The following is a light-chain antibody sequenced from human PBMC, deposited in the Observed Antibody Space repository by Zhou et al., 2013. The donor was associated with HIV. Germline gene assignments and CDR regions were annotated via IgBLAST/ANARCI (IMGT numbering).Light chain of an antibody. Sequence: QSALTQPASVSGSPGQSITISCTGTSSDVGGYNYVSWYQQHPGKAPKLMIYDVTKRPSGVSNRFSGSKSGNTASLTISRLQAEDEADYYCSSYTTISTLVFGGGTKLTVL. CDR1: SSDVGGYNY. J-gene: IGLJ3*02. CDR3: SSYTTISTLV. CDR2: DVT. V-gene: IGLV2-14*01.